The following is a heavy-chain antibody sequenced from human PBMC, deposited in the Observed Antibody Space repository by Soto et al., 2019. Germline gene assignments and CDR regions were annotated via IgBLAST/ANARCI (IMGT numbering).Heavy chain of an antibody. D-gene: IGHD3-10*01. CDR2: IIPIFGTA. CDR3: ARDAPNYYGSGSYYNFDY. Sequence: SVKVSCKASGGTFSSYAISWVRQAPGQGLEWMGGIIPIFGTANYAQKFQGRVTITADESTSTAYMELSSLRSEDTAVYYCARDAPNYYGSGSYYNFDYWGQGTLVTVSS. CDR1: GGTFSSYA. J-gene: IGHJ4*02. V-gene: IGHV1-69*13.